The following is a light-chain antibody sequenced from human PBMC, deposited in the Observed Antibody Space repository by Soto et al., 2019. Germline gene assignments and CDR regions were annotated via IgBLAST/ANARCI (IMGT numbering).Light chain of an antibody. CDR2: VSADGSL. CDR3: QTWGTGTVL. CDR1: SGHRTFA. Sequence: QHVLTQSPSASASLGASVKLTCTLSSGHRTFAIAWHQQQPGKGPRYLMRVSADGSLRKGDGIPDRFTGSSSGTERYLTVSNIQSEDEADYYCQTWGTGTVLFGKGTKLTVL. V-gene: IGLV4-69*01. J-gene: IGLJ3*02.